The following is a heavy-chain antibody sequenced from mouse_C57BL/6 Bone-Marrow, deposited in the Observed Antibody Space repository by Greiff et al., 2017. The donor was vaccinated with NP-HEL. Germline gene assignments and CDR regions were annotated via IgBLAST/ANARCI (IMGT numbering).Heavy chain of an antibody. V-gene: IGHV5-17*01. CDR3: AREGIRGYFDY. D-gene: IGHD2-4*01. Sequence: EVKLMESGGGLVKPGGSLKLSCAASGFTFSDYGMHWVRQAPEKGLEWVAYISSGSSTIYYADTVKGRFTISRDNAKNTLFLQMTSLRSEDTAMYYCAREGIRGYFDYWGQGTTLTVSS. J-gene: IGHJ2*01. CDR1: GFTFSDYG. CDR2: ISSGSSTI.